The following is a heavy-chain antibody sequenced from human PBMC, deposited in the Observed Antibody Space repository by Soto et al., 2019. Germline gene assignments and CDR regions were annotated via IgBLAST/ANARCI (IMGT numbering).Heavy chain of an antibody. CDR2: INPSGGST. J-gene: IGHJ6*02. CDR1: GYTFTSYY. Sequence: ASVKVSCKASGYTFTSYYMHWVRQAPGQGLEWMGIINPSGGSTSYAQKFQGRVTMTRDTSTSTVYMELSSLRSEDTAVYYCARGLLSPYYYYGMDVWGQGPTVTVYS. CDR3: ARGLLSPYYYYGMDV. D-gene: IGHD3-3*01. V-gene: IGHV1-46*01.